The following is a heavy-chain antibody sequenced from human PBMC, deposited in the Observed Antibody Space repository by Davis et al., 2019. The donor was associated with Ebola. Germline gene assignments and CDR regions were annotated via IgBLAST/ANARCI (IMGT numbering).Heavy chain of an antibody. J-gene: IGHJ1*01. CDR2: IIPIFGTA. V-gene: IGHV1-69*05. CDR1: GYTFTSYG. CDR3: ARAEYYGSGSSYYFQH. D-gene: IGHD3-10*01. Sequence: SVKVSCKASGYTFTSYGISWVRQAPGQGLEWMGGIIPIFGTANYAQKFQGRVTMTRDTSTSTVYMELSSLRSEDTAVYYCARAEYYGSGSSYYFQHWGQGTLVTVSS.